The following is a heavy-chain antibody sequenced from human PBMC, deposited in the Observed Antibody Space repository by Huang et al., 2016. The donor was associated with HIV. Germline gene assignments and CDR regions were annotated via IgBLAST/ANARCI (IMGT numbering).Heavy chain of an antibody. CDR2: INQSGKT. CDR1: GLPINSNY. D-gene: IGHD6-19*01. J-gene: IGHJ5*02. Sequence: QVRLEQWGAGLVRPSGTLSLTCAIYGLPINSNYWNWVRQSPGGGLEWIGEINQSGKTNVNPSLQSRVSVSLDTSKNQLSLTMTSVTVADTAVYYCAREVAGTSEWFGVFYFDLWGQGTPVAVS. V-gene: IGHV4-34*02. CDR3: AREVAGTSEWFGVFYFDL.